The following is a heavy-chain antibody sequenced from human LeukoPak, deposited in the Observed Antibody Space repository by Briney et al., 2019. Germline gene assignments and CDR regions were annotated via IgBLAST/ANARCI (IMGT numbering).Heavy chain of an antibody. D-gene: IGHD4/OR15-4a*01. CDR2: IEQDGSEK. CDR1: GFTFNNYW. J-gene: IGHJ4*02. V-gene: IGHV3-7*04. Sequence: AGGSLRLSCAASGFTFNNYWMSWVRQAPGKGLEWVANIEQDGSEKYSVDSVKGRFTISRDNAKNSLYLQMNSLRAEDTAVYYCVRVYGAYANALDYWGQGTLVTVSS. CDR3: VRVYGAYANALDY.